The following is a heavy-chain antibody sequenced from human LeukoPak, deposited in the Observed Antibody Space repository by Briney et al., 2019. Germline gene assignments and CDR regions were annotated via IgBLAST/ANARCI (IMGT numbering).Heavy chain of an antibody. CDR1: GFTFTTYW. CDR3: ARGRMSFDS. D-gene: IGHD2/OR15-2a*01. CDR2: IKQDGREK. Sequence: QSGGSLRLSRAASGFTFTTYWMSWVRQAPGKGLEWVANIKQDGREKYYVDSVESRFTISRDNAKNSLYLQMNSLRVEDTAVYFCARGRMSFDSWGQGTLVTVSS. V-gene: IGHV3-7*01. J-gene: IGHJ4*02.